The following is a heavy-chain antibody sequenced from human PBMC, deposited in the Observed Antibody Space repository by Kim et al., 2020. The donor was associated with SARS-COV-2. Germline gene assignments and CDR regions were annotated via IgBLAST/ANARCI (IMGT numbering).Heavy chain of an antibody. Sequence: ADSVKGRFAISRENSKNTLFLQMTSLRREDTAVYYCAKDRWHARGWRYFDDWGQGALVAVST. D-gene: IGHD5-12*01. CDR3: AKDRWHARGWRYFDD. J-gene: IGHJ4*02. V-gene: IGHV3-30*02.